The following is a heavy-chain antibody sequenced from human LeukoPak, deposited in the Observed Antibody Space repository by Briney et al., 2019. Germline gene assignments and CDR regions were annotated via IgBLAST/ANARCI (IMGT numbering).Heavy chain of an antibody. CDR2: LYNGGDT. CDR3: ARGVEASGVGFYAFDI. J-gene: IGHJ3*02. D-gene: IGHD6-13*01. CDR1: GASIGSFY. V-gene: IGHV4-4*07. Sequence: KPSETLSLTCTVSGASIGSFYWSWIRQPAGKGLEWIGRLYNGGDTNYSPSLRSRVTIPVDTSKNQFSLKLNSVTAADTAVYYCARGVEASGVGFYAFDIWGQGTVVTVSS.